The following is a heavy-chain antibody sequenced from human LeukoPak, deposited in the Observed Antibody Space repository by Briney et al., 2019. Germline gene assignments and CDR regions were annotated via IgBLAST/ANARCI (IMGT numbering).Heavy chain of an antibody. CDR2: INWNGGSS. Sequence: GKSLRLSCAASGFTFSGYPIHWVRQAPGKGLEWVSGINWNGGSSGYADSVKGRFSISRDNAKNSLYLQMKSLRAEDTAVYYCARGDNFDYWGQGTLVTVSS. CDR1: GFTFSGYP. V-gene: IGHV3-20*04. CDR3: ARGDNFDY. J-gene: IGHJ4*02.